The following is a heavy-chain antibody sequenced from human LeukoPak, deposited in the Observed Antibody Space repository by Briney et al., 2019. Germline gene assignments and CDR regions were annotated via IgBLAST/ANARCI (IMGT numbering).Heavy chain of an antibody. Sequence: PSETLSLTCAVYGGSFSGYYWSWIRQPPGKGLEWIGEINHSGSTNYNPSLKSRVTISVDTSRNQFSLKLSSVTAADTAVYYCARGPSPYYYDSSGYYYGPVFAYWGQGTLVTVSS. V-gene: IGHV4-34*01. CDR3: ARGPSPYYYDSSGYYYGPVFAY. J-gene: IGHJ4*02. CDR2: INHSGST. CDR1: GGSFSGYY. D-gene: IGHD3-22*01.